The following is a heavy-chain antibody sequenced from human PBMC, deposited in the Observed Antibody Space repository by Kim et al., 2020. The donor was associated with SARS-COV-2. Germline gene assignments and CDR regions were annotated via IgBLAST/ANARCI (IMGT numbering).Heavy chain of an antibody. V-gene: IGHV4-34*01. Sequence: SETLSLTCAVYGGSFSGYYWSWIRQPPGKGLEWIGEINHSGSTNYNPSLKSRVTISVDTSKNQFSLKLSSVTAADTAVYYCARGPHYDILTGSSSLSHYYGMDVWGQGTTVTVSS. D-gene: IGHD3-9*01. CDR3: ARGPHYDILTGSSSLSHYYGMDV. J-gene: IGHJ6*02. CDR1: GGSFSGYY. CDR2: INHSGST.